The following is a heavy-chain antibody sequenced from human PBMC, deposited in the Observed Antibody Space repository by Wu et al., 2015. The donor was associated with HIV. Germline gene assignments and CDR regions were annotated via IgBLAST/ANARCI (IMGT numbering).Heavy chain of an antibody. D-gene: IGHD3-10*01. J-gene: IGHJ1*01. Sequence: QVQLVQSGAEVKKPGASVKVSCKTSGYTFTSYSISWVRQAPGQGLEWMGWISAYNGNTNYAQKLQGRVTMTTDTSTSTAYMELRSLRSDDTAVYYCARGRWFGELSREGQYFQHVGPGHPWSPSPQ. V-gene: IGHV1-18*01. CDR1: GYTFTSYS. CDR2: ISAYNGNT. CDR3: ARGRWFGELSREGQYFQH.